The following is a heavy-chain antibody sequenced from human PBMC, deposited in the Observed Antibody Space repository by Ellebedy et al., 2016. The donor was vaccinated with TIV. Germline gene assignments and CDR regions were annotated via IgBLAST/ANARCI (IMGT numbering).Heavy chain of an antibody. J-gene: IGHJ4*02. Sequence: ASVKVSXKASRYTFTSYDINWVRQATGQGLEWMGWMNPNSGNTGYAQKFQGRVTMTADTSTSTAYMELRSLTSDDTAVYYCATDPVYGGNAVLNHWGQGTLVSVSS. V-gene: IGHV1-8*01. CDR2: MNPNSGNT. D-gene: IGHD4-23*01. CDR1: RYTFTSYD. CDR3: ATDPVYGGNAVLNH.